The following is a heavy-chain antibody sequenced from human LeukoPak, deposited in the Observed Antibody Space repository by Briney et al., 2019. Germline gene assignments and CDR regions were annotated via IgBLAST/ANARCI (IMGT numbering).Heavy chain of an antibody. J-gene: IGHJ4*02. Sequence: SETLSLTCTVSGGSISSGSYYWSWVRQPAGKGLEWIGRIYPSGSTNYNPSLKSRVTISVDTSKNQFSLKLISVTAADTAVYFCARETNGYYDHWGQGTLVTVSS. CDR1: GGSISSGSYY. V-gene: IGHV4-61*02. D-gene: IGHD3-22*01. CDR2: IYPSGST. CDR3: ARETNGYYDH.